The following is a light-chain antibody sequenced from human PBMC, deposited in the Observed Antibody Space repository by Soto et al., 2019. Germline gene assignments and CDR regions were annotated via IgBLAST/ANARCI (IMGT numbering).Light chain of an antibody. J-gene: IGKJ2*01. CDR3: QQYNSYPYT. CDR2: KAS. Sequence: DIQMTQSPSTLSASVGDRVTITCRASQSISSWLAWYQQKPGKAPKLLVYKASSLESGVPSRFSGSGSGTEFTLTISSLQPDDFATYYCQQYNSYPYTFGQGTKLEIK. V-gene: IGKV1-5*03. CDR1: QSISSW.